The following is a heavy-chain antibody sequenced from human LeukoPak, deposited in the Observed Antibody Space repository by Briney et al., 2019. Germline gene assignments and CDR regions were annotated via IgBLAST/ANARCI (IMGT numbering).Heavy chain of an antibody. D-gene: IGHD6-19*01. CDR1: GFTFSSYA. Sequence: GGSLRLSCAASGFTFSSYAMSWVRQAPGKGLEWVSAISGSGGSTYYADSVKGRFTISRDNSKNTLYLQMNSRRAEDTAVYYCAKAASIAVAPPGSGYWGQGTLVTVSS. V-gene: IGHV3-23*01. CDR3: AKAASIAVAPPGSGY. J-gene: IGHJ4*02. CDR2: ISGSGGST.